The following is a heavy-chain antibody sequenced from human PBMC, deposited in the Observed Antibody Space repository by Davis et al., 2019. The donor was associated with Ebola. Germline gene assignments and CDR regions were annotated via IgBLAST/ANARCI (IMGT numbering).Heavy chain of an antibody. D-gene: IGHD2-15*01. Sequence: ASVKVSCKASGYTFTSYGISWVRQAPGQGLEWMGWISAYNGNTNYAQKLQGRVTMTTDTSTSTAYMELRSLRSDDTAVYYCARDLLRDIVVVVAATTPGYWGQGTLVTASS. CDR2: ISAYNGNT. CDR1: GYTFTSYG. V-gene: IGHV1-18*01. J-gene: IGHJ4*02. CDR3: ARDLLRDIVVVVAATTPGY.